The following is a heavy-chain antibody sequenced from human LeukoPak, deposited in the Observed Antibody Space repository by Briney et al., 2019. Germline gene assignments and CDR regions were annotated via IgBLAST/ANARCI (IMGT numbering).Heavy chain of an antibody. V-gene: IGHV1-18*04. Sequence: ASVKVPCKASGYTFTSYGISWVRQAPGQGLEWMGWISAYNGNTNYAQKLQGRVTMTTDTSTSTAYMELRSLRSDDTAVYYCARDGIVSRFGELAPWGQGTLVTVSS. D-gene: IGHD3-10*01. CDR1: GYTFTSYG. J-gene: IGHJ5*02. CDR3: ARDGIVSRFGELAP. CDR2: ISAYNGNT.